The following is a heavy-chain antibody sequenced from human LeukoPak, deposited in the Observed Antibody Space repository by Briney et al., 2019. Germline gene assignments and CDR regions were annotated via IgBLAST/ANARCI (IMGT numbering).Heavy chain of an antibody. CDR1: GFTFSSYS. V-gene: IGHV3-48*01. J-gene: IGHJ4*02. CDR2: ISSSSSTI. Sequence: GGSLRLSCAASGFTFSSYSMNWVRQAPGKGLEWVSYISSSSSTIYYADSVKGRFTISRDNSKNTLYLQMNSLRAEDTAVYYCARDGREMWDYGYFDYWGQGTLVTVSS. D-gene: IGHD4-17*01. CDR3: ARDGREMWDYGYFDY.